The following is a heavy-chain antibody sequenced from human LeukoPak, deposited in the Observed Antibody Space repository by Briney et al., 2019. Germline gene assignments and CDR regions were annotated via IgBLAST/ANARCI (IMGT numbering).Heavy chain of an antibody. CDR2: IYTSGST. CDR1: GGSISSYY. V-gene: IGHV4-4*07. J-gene: IGHJ4*02. Sequence: PSETLSLTCTVSGGSISSYYWSWIRQPAGKGLEWIGRIYTSGSTNYNPSLKSRVTMSVDTSKNQFSLKLSSVTAADMAVYYCARAAPNSGWYSDHFDYWGQGTLVTVSS. D-gene: IGHD6-19*01. CDR3: ARAAPNSGWYSDHFDY.